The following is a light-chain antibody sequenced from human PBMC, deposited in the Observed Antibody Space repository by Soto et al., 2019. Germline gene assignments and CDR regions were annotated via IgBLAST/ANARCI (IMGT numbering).Light chain of an antibody. CDR2: GAS. J-gene: IGKJ1*01. CDR1: QSVVTNY. Sequence: EIVFTHAPRTLSLSPGERSTLSCRASQSVVTNYLAWYQQKPGQAPRLLIYGASNRATGIPDRFSGSGSGTDFTLTISRVEPEDFAVYYCQQYGSSGTFGQGTKVDIK. CDR3: QQYGSSGT. V-gene: IGKV3-20*01.